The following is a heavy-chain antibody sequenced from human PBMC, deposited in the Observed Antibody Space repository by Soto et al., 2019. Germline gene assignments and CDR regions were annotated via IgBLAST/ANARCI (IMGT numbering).Heavy chain of an antibody. D-gene: IGHD3-9*01. CDR1: GCSCSSYA. V-gene: IGHV1-69*13. Sequence: SVKVSCKPSGCSCSSYAISWVRQPPGQGLEWVGGIIPIFGTANYARMFQGRVTISADESTSTAYTELSSLRSEDTAVYYCARSPGPGFFDGRGRDDYYFEYWG. CDR3: ARSPGPGFFDGRGRDDYYFEY. J-gene: IGHJ4*01. CDR2: IIPIFGTA.